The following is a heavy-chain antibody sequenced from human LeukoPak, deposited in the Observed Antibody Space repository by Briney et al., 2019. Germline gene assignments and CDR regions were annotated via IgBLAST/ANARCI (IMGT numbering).Heavy chain of an antibody. Sequence: PSQTLSLTCTVSGGSISSGDYYWSWIRQPPVKGLEWIGYTYYSGSTYYTPSLTSRATISVDTSKKQFSLKLTSVPAADTAVYYCARPYYYDSRIDPWGQGTLVTVSS. CDR1: GGSISSGDYY. V-gene: IGHV4-30-4*01. D-gene: IGHD3-22*01. J-gene: IGHJ5*02. CDR2: TYYSGST. CDR3: ARPYYYDSRIDP.